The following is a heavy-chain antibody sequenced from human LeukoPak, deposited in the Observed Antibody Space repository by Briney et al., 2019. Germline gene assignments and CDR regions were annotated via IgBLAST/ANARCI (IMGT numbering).Heavy chain of an antibody. V-gene: IGHV3-23*01. D-gene: IGHD6-13*01. CDR1: GFTFSSYA. Sequence: GGSLRLSCAASGFTFSSYAMSWVRQAPGKGLEWVSAISGSGGSTYYADSVKGRFTISRDNSKNTLYLQMNSLRVEDTAVYYCAKAGSTAAGSIRGNDYWGQGTLVTVSS. CDR3: AKAGSTAAGSIRGNDY. CDR2: ISGSGGST. J-gene: IGHJ4*02.